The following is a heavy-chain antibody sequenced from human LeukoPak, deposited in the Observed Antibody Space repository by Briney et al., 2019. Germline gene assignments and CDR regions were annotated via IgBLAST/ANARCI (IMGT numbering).Heavy chain of an antibody. CDR1: GFTFSSYA. J-gene: IGHJ4*02. CDR2: INSDESRT. Sequence: GGSLRLSCAASGFTFSSYAMSWVRQAPGKGLVWVSRINSDESRTNYADSVKGRFTISRDNAKNTLYLHMNSLRAEDTAVYYCTANFNYWGQGTLVTVSS. CDR3: TANFNY. V-gene: IGHV3-74*01.